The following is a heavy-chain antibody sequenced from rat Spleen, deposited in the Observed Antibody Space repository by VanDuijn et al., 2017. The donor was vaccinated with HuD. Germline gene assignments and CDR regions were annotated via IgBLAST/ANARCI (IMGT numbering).Heavy chain of an antibody. Sequence: EVQLVESGGGRVQPGRSLKLSCAASGFTFSNYYMAWVRQAPTKGLEWVASISPSGGSTYYPDSVKGRFTISRDNAKSTLYLQMNSLRSEDTATYYCTRGDGGYSGVNWFAYWGQGTLVTVSS. CDR2: ISPSGGST. CDR1: GFTFSNYY. CDR3: TRGDGGYSGVNWFAY. V-gene: IGHV5-27*01. D-gene: IGHD1-11*01. J-gene: IGHJ3*01.